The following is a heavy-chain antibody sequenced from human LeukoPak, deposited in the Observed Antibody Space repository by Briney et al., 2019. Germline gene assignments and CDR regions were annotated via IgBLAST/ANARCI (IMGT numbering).Heavy chain of an antibody. CDR1: GDSVSSNSVA. Sequence: SQTLSLTCAISGDSVSSNSVAWRWIRQSPSRGLEWLGTTYQRSKWNNDYAPSMKSRITINPDTTKHQFSLQLNSVTPEDTAVYYCAREPLETGDSSGWYWGPFDYWGQGTLVTVSA. CDR2: TYQRSKWNN. V-gene: IGHV6-1*01. CDR3: AREPLETGDSSGWYWGPFDY. J-gene: IGHJ4*02. D-gene: IGHD6-19*01.